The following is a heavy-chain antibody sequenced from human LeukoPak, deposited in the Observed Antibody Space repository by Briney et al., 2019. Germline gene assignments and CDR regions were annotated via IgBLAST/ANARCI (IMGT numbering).Heavy chain of an antibody. CDR1: GFTFNSYA. J-gene: IGHJ4*02. CDR3: AKGVLAVRLES. CDR2: ISGSGGIT. D-gene: IGHD1-1*01. Sequence: RAGGSLRLSCAASGFTFNSYAMSRVCQAPGKGLEWVSAISGSGGITYYADSVKGRFTISRDNSKNTLSLQMNSLRAEDTAVYYCAKGVLAVRLESWGQGTLVTVSS. V-gene: IGHV3-23*01.